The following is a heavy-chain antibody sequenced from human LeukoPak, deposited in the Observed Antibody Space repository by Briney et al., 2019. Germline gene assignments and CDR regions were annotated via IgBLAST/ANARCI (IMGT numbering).Heavy chain of an antibody. CDR1: GGTFSSYA. V-gene: IGHV1-69*01. CDR3: ARAPDFWSGYYGAGDYYYMDV. D-gene: IGHD3-3*01. Sequence: SVKVSCKASGGTFSSYAISWVRQAPGQGLEWMGGIIPIFGTANYAQKFQGRVTITADESTSTAFMELSSLRSEDTAVYYCARAPDFWSGYYGAGDYYYMDVWGKGTTVTVSS. CDR2: IIPIFGTA. J-gene: IGHJ6*03.